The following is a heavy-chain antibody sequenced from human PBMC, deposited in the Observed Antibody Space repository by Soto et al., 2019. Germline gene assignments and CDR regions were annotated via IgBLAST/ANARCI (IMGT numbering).Heavy chain of an antibody. D-gene: IGHD1-26*01. CDR2: INTDGTSP. CDR1: GFTFSSYW. J-gene: IGHJ6*03. V-gene: IGHV3-74*03. Sequence: EVQLVESGGALVQPGGSLRLSCAASGFTFSSYWMHWVRQAPGKGLVWVSRINTDGTSPKYAYSVKGRFTISRDNAKNTRYLQMNSLRDEDTAVYYCARRWEYFYMDVWGKGTTVTVSS. CDR3: ARRWEYFYMDV.